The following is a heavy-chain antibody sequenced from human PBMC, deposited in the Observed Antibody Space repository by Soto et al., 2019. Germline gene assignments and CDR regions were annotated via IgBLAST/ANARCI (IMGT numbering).Heavy chain of an antibody. CDR3: ARGGGWVGEASFDS. J-gene: IGHJ4*02. D-gene: IGHD3-10*01. Sequence: QVQLEQSGAEVKKPGASVKVSCKTSGYTFTSYTLHWVRQAPGQGLEWMGWINAGNGREKYSQRFQDRVSLSTDKSPPPAYMELGGLGSEDRAIYYCARGGGWVGEASFDSWGQGTLVTVSS. CDR2: INAGNGRE. V-gene: IGHV1-3*01. CDR1: GYTFTSYT.